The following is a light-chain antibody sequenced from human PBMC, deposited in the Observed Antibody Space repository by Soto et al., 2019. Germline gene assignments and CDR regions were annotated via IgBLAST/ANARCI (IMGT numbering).Light chain of an antibody. J-gene: IGKJ3*01. CDR2: KTS. Sequence: DIQMTQSPSTLSASVGDRVMITCRVSQSISGWLAWYQQKPGKAPKLLIYKTSNLNSGVPYRFSGSGSGTEFTLTIDILQPDDFATYYCQQYKTYSAFTFGPGTKVDFK. V-gene: IGKV1-5*03. CDR3: QQYKTYSAFT. CDR1: QSISGW.